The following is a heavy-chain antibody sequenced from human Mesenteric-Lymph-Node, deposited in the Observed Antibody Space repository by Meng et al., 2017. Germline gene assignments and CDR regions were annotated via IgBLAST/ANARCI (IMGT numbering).Heavy chain of an antibody. CDR1: GYTFTSYD. Sequence: ASVKVSCKASGYTFTSYDINWVRQATGQGLEWMGWMNPNSGNTGYAQKFQGRVTITRNTSISTAYMELRSLRSDDTAVYYCARAGIAVAFDPWGRGTLVTVSS. J-gene: IGHJ5*02. CDR3: ARAGIAVAFDP. D-gene: IGHD6-13*01. V-gene: IGHV1-8*03. CDR2: MNPNSGNT.